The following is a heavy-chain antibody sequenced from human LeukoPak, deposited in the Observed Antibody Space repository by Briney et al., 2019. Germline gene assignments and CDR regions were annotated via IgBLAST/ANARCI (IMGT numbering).Heavy chain of an antibody. D-gene: IGHD5-18*01. Sequence: GRSLRLSCAASGFTFSSYGMHCVRQAPGKGLEWVAVISYDGSNKYYADSVKGRFTISRDNSKNTLYLQINSLRAEDTAVYYCAIQDTAMVDDAFDIWGQGTMVTVSS. V-gene: IGHV3-30*03. CDR1: GFTFSSYG. CDR3: AIQDTAMVDDAFDI. CDR2: ISYDGSNK. J-gene: IGHJ3*02.